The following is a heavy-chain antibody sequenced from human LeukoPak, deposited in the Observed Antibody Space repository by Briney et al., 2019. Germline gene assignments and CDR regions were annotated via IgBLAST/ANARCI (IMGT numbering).Heavy chain of an antibody. J-gene: IGHJ5*02. CDR2: ISSLSGTI. CDR3: AREMLAAVAAQS. Sequence: GGSLRLSCAASGFNFRSYSMNWVRQAPGKGLEWGSYISSLSGTIYYADSVKGRFIISRDNAKSSLFLQMNSLRAEDTAVYYCAREMLAAVAAQSWGQGTLVTVSS. V-gene: IGHV3-48*01. CDR1: GFNFRSYS. D-gene: IGHD6-19*01.